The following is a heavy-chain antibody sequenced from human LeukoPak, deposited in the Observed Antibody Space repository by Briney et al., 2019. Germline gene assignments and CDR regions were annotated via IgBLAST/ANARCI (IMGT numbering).Heavy chain of an antibody. V-gene: IGHV4-34*01. CDR2: INHSGST. Sequence: SETLSLTCAVYGGSFSGYYWSWIRQPPGKGLEWIGEINHSGSTNYNPSLKSRVTISVDTSKNQFSLKLSSVTAADTAVYYCARERYYDFWSAPTADYWGQGTLVTVSS. CDR1: GGSFSGYY. CDR3: ARERYYDFWSAPTADY. J-gene: IGHJ4*02. D-gene: IGHD3-3*01.